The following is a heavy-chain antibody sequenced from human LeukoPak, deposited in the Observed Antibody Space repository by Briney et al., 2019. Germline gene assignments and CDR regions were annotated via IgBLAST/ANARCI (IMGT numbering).Heavy chain of an antibody. CDR3: AKDLVPAAIPGLSAFDI. D-gene: IGHD2-2*02. CDR1: GFTFSSYW. Sequence: GGSLRLSCAASGFTFSSYWMSWVRQAPGKGLEWVANIKQDGSEKYYVDSVKGRFTISRDNSKNTLYLQMNSLRAEDTAVYYCAKDLVPAAIPGLSAFDIWGQGTMVTVSS. CDR2: IKQDGSEK. J-gene: IGHJ3*02. V-gene: IGHV3-7*01.